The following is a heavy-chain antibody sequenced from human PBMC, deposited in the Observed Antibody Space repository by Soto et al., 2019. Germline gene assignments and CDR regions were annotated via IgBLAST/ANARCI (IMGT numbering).Heavy chain of an antibody. V-gene: IGHV4-61*01. D-gene: IGHD5-12*01. CDR2: IYYTGST. Sequence: SETLSLTCTVSGGSVSSESHYWSWIRQTPGKGLEWIGYIYYTGSTNYNPSLKGRVTMSVDTSRDQVSLRLASVTAADTAVYYCARDLRGYSRYDYLDYWGQGIPVTVSS. CDR1: GGSVSSESHY. J-gene: IGHJ4*02. CDR3: ARDLRGYSRYDYLDY.